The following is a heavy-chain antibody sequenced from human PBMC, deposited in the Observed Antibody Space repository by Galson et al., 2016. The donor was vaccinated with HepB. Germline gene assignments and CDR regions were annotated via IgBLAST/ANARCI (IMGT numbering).Heavy chain of an antibody. CDR1: GGIFSSYA. D-gene: IGHD5-12*01. Sequence: SVKVSCKASGGIFSSYAMSWVRQAPGHGLEWMGGIIRMFGTVNYARKFQGRVTISADDSASTVYMELSGLRSDDTAVYYCARSQIVATFTGFAYWSQGTRVTVSS. CDR3: ARSQIVATFTGFAY. J-gene: IGHJ4*02. V-gene: IGHV1-69*13. CDR2: IIRMFGTV.